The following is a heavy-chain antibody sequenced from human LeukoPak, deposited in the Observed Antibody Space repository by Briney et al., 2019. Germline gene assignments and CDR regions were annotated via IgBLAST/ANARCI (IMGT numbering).Heavy chain of an antibody. Sequence: GGSLRLSCAASGFTFSSYGMHWVRQAPGKGLEWVAVISYDGSNKYYADSVKGRFTISRDNSKNTLYLQMNSLRAEDTAAYYCAKVREDYYDSSGIFDYWGQGTLVTVSS. CDR3: AKVREDYYDSSGIFDY. CDR1: GFTFSSYG. J-gene: IGHJ4*02. V-gene: IGHV3-30*18. CDR2: ISYDGSNK. D-gene: IGHD3-22*01.